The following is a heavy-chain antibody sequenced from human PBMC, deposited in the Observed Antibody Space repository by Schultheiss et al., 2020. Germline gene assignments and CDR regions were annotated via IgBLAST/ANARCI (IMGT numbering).Heavy chain of an antibody. V-gene: IGHV4-59*01. J-gene: IGHJ4*02. D-gene: IGHD2/OR15-2a*01. CDR3: ARVLQSVGIDY. Sequence: SETLSLTCTVSGGSISSYYWSWIRQPAGKGLEWIGSIYYGGSTYYSPSLKSRVTISVDTSKNQFSLKLSSVTPADTAVYYCARVLQSVGIDYWGQGSLVTVSS. CDR2: IYYGGST. CDR1: GGSISSYY.